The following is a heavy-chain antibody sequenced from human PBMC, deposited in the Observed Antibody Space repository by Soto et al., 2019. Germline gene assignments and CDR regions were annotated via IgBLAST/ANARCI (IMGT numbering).Heavy chain of an antibody. CDR2: INHSGST. D-gene: IGHD2-2*01. CDR1: GGSFSGYY. Sequence: SETLSLTCAVYGGSFSGYYWSWIRQPPGKGLEWIGEINHSGSTNYNPSLKSRVTISVDTSKNQFSLKLSSVTAADTAVYYCARGSEVVVVPAAKGAGHGMDVWGQGTTVPVS. J-gene: IGHJ6*02. CDR3: ARGSEVVVVPAAKGAGHGMDV. V-gene: IGHV4-34*01.